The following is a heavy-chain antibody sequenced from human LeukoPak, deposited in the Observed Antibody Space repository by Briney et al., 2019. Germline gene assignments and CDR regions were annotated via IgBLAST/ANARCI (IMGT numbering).Heavy chain of an antibody. CDR3: AKPFSRKWLRYYFDY. CDR2: IRYDGSNK. CDR1: GFTFSSYG. J-gene: IGHJ4*02. V-gene: IGHV3-30*02. Sequence: NPGGSLRLSCAASGFTFSSYGMHSVRQAPGKGLEWVAFIRYDGSNKYYADSVKGRFTISRDNSKNTLYLQMNSLRAEDTAVYYCAKPFSRKWLRYYFDYWGQGTLVTVSS. D-gene: IGHD5-12*01.